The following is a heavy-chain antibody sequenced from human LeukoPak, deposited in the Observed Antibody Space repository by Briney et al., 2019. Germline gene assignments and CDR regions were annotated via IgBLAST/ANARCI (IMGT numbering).Heavy chain of an antibody. CDR3: AKDLSYYDSSGLDY. Sequence: GGSLRLSCAASGFTFSSYSMNWVRQAPGKGLEWVSYISSSSSTIYYADSVKGRFTISRDNAKNSLYLQMNSLRAEDTAVYYCAKDLSYYDSSGLDYWGQGTLVTVSS. CDR1: GFTFSSYS. V-gene: IGHV3-48*01. CDR2: ISSSSSTI. J-gene: IGHJ4*02. D-gene: IGHD3-22*01.